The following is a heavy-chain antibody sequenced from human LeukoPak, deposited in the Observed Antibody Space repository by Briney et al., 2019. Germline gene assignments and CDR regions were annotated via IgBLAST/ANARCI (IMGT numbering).Heavy chain of an antibody. V-gene: IGHV3-21*01. CDR3: ARESVSYGVVPAAIINWFDP. J-gene: IGHJ5*02. CDR1: GFTFSSYS. Sequence: PGGSLRLPCAASGFTFSSYSMNWVRQAPGKGLEWVSSISSSSSYIYYADSAKGRFTISRDNTKNSLYLQMNSLRAEDTAVYYCARESVSYGVVPAAIINWFDPWGQGTLVTVSS. CDR2: ISSSSSYI. D-gene: IGHD2-2*01.